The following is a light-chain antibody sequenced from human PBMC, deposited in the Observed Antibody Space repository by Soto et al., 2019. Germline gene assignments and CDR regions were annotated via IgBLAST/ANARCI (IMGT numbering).Light chain of an antibody. V-gene: IGKV1-5*01. Sequence: DIQMTQSPSSLSASVGDTVIITCRASQTISVYLNWYQQRPGKAPKLLISDASSLRSGVSSRFSGSGSGTEFTLTISSLQPDDFGSYYCQQYKSYPWTFGHGTKVDIK. CDR3: QQYKSYPWT. CDR2: DAS. CDR1: QTISVY. J-gene: IGKJ1*01.